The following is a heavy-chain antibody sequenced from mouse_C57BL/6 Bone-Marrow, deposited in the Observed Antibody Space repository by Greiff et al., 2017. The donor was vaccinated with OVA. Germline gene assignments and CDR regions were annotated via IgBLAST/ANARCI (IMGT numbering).Heavy chain of an antibody. CDR3: ARKDGYGSSSFDY. CDR1: GYTFTDYY. V-gene: IGHV1-19*01. CDR2: INPYNGGT. J-gene: IGHJ2*01. D-gene: IGHD1-1*01. Sequence: EVQLQESGPVLVKPGASVKMSCKASGYTFTDYYMNWVKQSHGKSLEWIGVINPYNGGTSYNQKFKGKATLTVDKSSSTAYMELNSLTSEDSAVYYCARKDGYGSSSFDYWGQGTTLTVSS.